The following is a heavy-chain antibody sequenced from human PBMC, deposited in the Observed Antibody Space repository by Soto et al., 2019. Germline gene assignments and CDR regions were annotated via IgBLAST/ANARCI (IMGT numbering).Heavy chain of an antibody. Sequence: QVQLVQSGAEVKKPGSSVKVSCKASGGTFSSYAISWVRQAPGQGPEWMGGIIPMFGTANYAQKFQGRITITADTSTSTAYMEVRNLRSEDTAVYYCARGPFLEWSLAYYYYGMDVWGQGTTVIVSS. CDR3: ARGPFLEWSLAYYYYGMDV. J-gene: IGHJ6*02. V-gene: IGHV1-69*14. D-gene: IGHD3-3*01. CDR2: IIPMFGTA. CDR1: GGTFSSYA.